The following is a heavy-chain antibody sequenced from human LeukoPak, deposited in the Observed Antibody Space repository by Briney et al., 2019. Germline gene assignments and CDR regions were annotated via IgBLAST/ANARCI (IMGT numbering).Heavy chain of an antibody. CDR2: IYNSGST. J-gene: IGHJ4*02. D-gene: IGHD3-22*01. V-gene: IGHV4-59*08. CDR1: GGSISSYY. Sequence: PSETLSLTCTVSGGSISSYYWSWIRQPPGKGLEWIGYIYNSGSTKYSPSLQSRVSISVDTSQSQVSLKLSSVTAADTAVYYCARRKDSSGYYYFDYWGQGTLVTVSS. CDR3: ARRKDSSGYYYFDY.